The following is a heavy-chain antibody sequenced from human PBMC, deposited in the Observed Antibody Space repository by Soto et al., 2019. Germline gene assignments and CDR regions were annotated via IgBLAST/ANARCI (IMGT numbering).Heavy chain of an antibody. CDR2: ISSSSSYI. J-gene: IGHJ4*02. CDR3: ARPPTYSSSHTIDY. CDR1: GFTFSSYS. Sequence: EVQLVESGGGLVKPGGSLRLSCAASGFTFSSYSMNWVRQAPGKGLEWVSSISSSSSYIYYADSVKGRFTISRDNAKNSLYLQMNSLRADVSAVYYCARPPTYSSSHTIDYWGQGTLVTVSS. V-gene: IGHV3-21*01. D-gene: IGHD6-6*01.